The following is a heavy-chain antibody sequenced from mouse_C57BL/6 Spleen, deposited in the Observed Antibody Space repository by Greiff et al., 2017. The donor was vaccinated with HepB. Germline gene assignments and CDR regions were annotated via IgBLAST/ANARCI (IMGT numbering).Heavy chain of an antibody. V-gene: IGHV1-82*01. Sequence: QVQLKESGPELVKPGASVKISCKASGYAFSSSWMNWVKQRPGKGLEWIGRIYPGDGDTNYNGKFKGKATLTADKSSSTAYMQLSSLTSEDSAVYFCARGTTVGDYAMDYWGQGTSVTVSS. CDR1: GYAFSSSW. CDR3: ARGTTVGDYAMDY. CDR2: IYPGDGDT. J-gene: IGHJ4*01. D-gene: IGHD1-1*01.